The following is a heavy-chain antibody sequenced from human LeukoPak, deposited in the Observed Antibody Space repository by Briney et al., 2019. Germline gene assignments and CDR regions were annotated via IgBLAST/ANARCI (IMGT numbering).Heavy chain of an antibody. CDR2: IYYTGST. Sequence: SETLSLTCTVSGGSISRDYWSWIRQPPGKGLEWIGYIYYTGSTNYNPSLKSRVTISVDTSKNQFSLKLSSVTAADTAVYYCARDDVDTPTFDYWGQGFLVTVSS. V-gene: IGHV4-59*12. J-gene: IGHJ4*02. CDR3: ARDDVDTPTFDY. D-gene: IGHD5-18*01. CDR1: GGSISRDY.